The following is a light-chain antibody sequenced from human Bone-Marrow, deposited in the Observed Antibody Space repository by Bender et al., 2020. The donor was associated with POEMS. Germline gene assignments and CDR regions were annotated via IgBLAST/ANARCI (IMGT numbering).Light chain of an antibody. CDR3: AACEDSLNGWV. J-gene: IGLJ3*02. CDR2: INN. CDR1: SSNIGTNP. V-gene: IGLV1-44*01. Sequence: QSVLTQPPSASGTPGQRVTISCSGSSSNIGTNPVNWYQQLPGTAPKLLIYINNQRPSGVPDRFSGSKSGTSASLAIRGVQSEDEADYYCAACEDSLNGWVFGGGTKLTVL.